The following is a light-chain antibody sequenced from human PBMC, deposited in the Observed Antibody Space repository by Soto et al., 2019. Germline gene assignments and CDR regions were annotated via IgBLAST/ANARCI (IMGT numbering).Light chain of an antibody. CDR2: EVS. CDR3: NSYTSTSARV. CDR1: SSDVGGYNF. J-gene: IGLJ3*02. V-gene: IGLV2-14*01. Sequence: QSVLTQPASVSGSPGQSITISCTGTSSDVGGYNFVSWYQQHPGKAPKLIIYEVSHRPSGVSNRFSGSKSGNTASPTISGLQAEDEADYYCNSYTSTSARVFGGGTKLTVL.